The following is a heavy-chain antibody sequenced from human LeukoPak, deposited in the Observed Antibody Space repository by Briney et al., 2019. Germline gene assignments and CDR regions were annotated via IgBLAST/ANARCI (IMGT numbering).Heavy chain of an antibody. Sequence: SCKASGYTFTGYYMHWVRQAPGKGLEWVAFIQSDGSNKYYADSVRGRFTISRDNSKNTLYLQMNSLRAEDTAVYYCARGSENSSHWYWSGGYYFYYMDVWGKGTTVTVSS. V-gene: IGHV3-30*02. CDR2: IQSDGSNK. CDR3: ARGSENSSHWYWSGGYYFYYMDV. CDR1: GYTFTGYY. D-gene: IGHD6-6*01. J-gene: IGHJ6*03.